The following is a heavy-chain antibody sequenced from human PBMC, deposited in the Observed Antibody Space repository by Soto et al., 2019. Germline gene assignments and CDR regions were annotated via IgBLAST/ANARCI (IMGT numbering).Heavy chain of an antibody. CDR2: IYWDDDK. V-gene: IGHV2-5*02. CDR3: AHRSIAAAGSWDVGSFDY. Sequence: QITLKESGPTLVKPTQPLTLTCTFSGFSLSTSGVGLGWLRQPPGKALEYLALIYWDDDKRYSPSLRSRLTITKATSKNQVVRTPTNMDPVDTATYYCAHRSIAAAGSWDVGSFDYWGQGTLVTVSS. D-gene: IGHD6-13*01. CDR1: GFSLSTSGVG. J-gene: IGHJ4*02.